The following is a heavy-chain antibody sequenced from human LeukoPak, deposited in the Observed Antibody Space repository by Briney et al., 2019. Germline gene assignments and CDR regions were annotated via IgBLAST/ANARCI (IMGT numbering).Heavy chain of an antibody. Sequence: GGSLRLSCAASGFTFSNVWMSWFRQAPGKGLEWVGFIRSKAYGGTTEYAASVKGRFTISRDDSKSIAYLQMNSLKTEDTAVYYCTSPSGAGATFYGYWGQGTLVTVPS. D-gene: IGHD2/OR15-2a*01. CDR3: TSPSGAGATFYGY. CDR2: IRSKAYGGTT. J-gene: IGHJ4*02. CDR1: GFTFSNVW. V-gene: IGHV3-49*03.